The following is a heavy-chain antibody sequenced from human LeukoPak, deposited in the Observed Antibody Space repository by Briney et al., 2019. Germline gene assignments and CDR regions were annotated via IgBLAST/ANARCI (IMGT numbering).Heavy chain of an antibody. CDR1: GGSISSSSYY. Sequence: SETLSLTCTVSGGSISSSSYYWGWTRQPPGKGLEWIGSIYYSGSTYYNPSLKSRVTMSVDTSKNQFSLKLSSVTAADTAVYYCARAALYGDYVDYWGQGTLVTVSS. V-gene: IGHV4-39*07. CDR2: IYYSGST. J-gene: IGHJ4*02. D-gene: IGHD4-17*01. CDR3: ARAALYGDYVDY.